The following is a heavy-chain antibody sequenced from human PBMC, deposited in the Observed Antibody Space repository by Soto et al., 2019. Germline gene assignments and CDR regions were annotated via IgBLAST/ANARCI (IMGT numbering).Heavy chain of an antibody. V-gene: IGHV3-30*18. Sequence: PGGSLRLSCAASGFTFSSYGMHWVRQAPGKGLEWVAVISYDGSNKYYADSVKGRFTISRDNSKNTLYLQMNSLRAEDTAVYYCAKDLLFAPYSSGWYSYYGIDVWGQGTTVTVSS. J-gene: IGHJ6*02. CDR1: GFTFSSYG. CDR2: ISYDGSNK. CDR3: AKDLLFAPYSSGWYSYYGIDV. D-gene: IGHD6-19*01.